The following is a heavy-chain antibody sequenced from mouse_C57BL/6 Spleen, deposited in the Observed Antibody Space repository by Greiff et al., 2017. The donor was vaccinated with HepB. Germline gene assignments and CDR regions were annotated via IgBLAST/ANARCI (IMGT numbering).Heavy chain of an antibody. CDR1: GYTFTSYW. D-gene: IGHD2-4*01. CDR2: IYPSDSET. V-gene: IGHV1-61*01. CDR3: ARSGPSRLRPFAY. Sequence: QVQLQHPGAELVRPGSSVKLSCKASGYTFTSYWMDWVKQRPGQGLEWIGNIYPSDSETHYNQKFKDKATLTVDKSSSTAYMQLSSLTSEDSAVYYCARSGPSRLRPFAYWGQGTLVTVSA. J-gene: IGHJ3*01.